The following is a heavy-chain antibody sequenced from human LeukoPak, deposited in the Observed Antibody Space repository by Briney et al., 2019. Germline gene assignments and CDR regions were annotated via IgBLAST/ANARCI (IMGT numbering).Heavy chain of an antibody. CDR1: GGSLSNYY. Sequence: SETLSLTCAVYGGSLSNYYWSWIRQPPGKGLEWIGEINHSGSTNYNPSLKRRVTISVDMSKNQFSLELSYVTAADTAVYYCARGPASGSNFAWFDPWGQGTLVTVSS. V-gene: IGHV4-34*01. CDR3: ARGPASGSNFAWFDP. D-gene: IGHD3-10*01. J-gene: IGHJ5*02. CDR2: INHSGST.